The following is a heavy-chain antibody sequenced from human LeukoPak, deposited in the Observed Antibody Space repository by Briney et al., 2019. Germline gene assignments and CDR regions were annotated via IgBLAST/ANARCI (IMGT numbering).Heavy chain of an antibody. V-gene: IGHV4-4*02. Sequence: PSETLSLTCAVSGGSISSSNWWSWVRQPPGKGLEWIGEINHSGSTNYNPSLKSRVTISVDTSKNQFSLKLSSVTAADTAVYYCARGTMTTVTSSDYWGQGTLVTVSS. D-gene: IGHD4-17*01. CDR3: ARGTMTTVTSSDY. J-gene: IGHJ4*02. CDR1: GGSISSSNW. CDR2: INHSGST.